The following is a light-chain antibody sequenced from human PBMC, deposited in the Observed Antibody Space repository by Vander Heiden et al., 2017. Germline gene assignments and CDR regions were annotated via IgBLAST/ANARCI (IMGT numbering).Light chain of an antibody. CDR2: GAS. CDR3: YRYNNWPHWT. V-gene: IGKV3-15*01. Sequence: EIVMTQSPATLSVSPGDRATLSCRASQSIGNSLAWYQQKPGQAPRLLIYGASTRATGIPATFSGSGSGTELNLTISSRQSEDYEVASCYRYNNWPHWTFGQGTKVEIK. J-gene: IGKJ1*01. CDR1: QSIGNS.